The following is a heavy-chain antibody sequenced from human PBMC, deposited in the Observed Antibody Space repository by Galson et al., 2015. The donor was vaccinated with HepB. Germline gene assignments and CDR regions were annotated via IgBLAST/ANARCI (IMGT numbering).Heavy chain of an antibody. J-gene: IGHJ4*02. CDR2: LNPNSGVT. Sequence: SVKVSCKASGYAFTMYYVHWVRQAPGQGLEWMGWLNPNSGVTTYAQKFQGWVTMTRDSSITTAYMELGRLRPDDTAVYYCARGYSSSSNFDYWGQGTLVTV. CDR1: GYAFTMYY. V-gene: IGHV1-2*04. D-gene: IGHD6-6*01. CDR3: ARGYSSSSNFDY.